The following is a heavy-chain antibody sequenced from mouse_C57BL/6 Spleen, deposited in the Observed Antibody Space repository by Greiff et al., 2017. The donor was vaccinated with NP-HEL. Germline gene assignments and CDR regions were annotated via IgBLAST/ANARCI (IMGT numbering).Heavy chain of an antibody. CDR3: ARWGNWDTGY. D-gene: IGHD4-1*01. CDR2: IHPNSGST. V-gene: IGHV1-64*01. Sequence: QVHVKQSGAELVKPGASVKLSCKASGYTFTSYWMHWVKQRPGQGLEWIGMIHPNSGSTNYNEKFKSKATLTVDKSSSTAYMQLSSLTSEDSAVYYCARWGNWDTGYWGQGTTLTVSS. CDR1: GYTFTSYW. J-gene: IGHJ2*01.